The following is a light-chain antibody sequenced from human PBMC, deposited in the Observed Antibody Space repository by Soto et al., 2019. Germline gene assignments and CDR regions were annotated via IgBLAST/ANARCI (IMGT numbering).Light chain of an antibody. CDR3: SSKTSSTTVV. J-gene: IGLJ3*02. CDR2: DVS. V-gene: IGLV2-14*01. Sequence: QSALTQPASVSGSPGQSIPISCTGTSSDVGGYNSVSWYQQHPDKAPKLMIYDVSNRPSGVSNRFAGYKSGNTASLTISGLQAEDEADYYCSSKTSSTTVVFGGGTKLPVL. CDR1: SSDVGGYNS.